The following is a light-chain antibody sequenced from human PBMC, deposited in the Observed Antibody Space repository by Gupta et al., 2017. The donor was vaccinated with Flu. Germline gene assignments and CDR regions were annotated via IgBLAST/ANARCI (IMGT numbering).Light chain of an antibody. V-gene: IGLV2-8*01. CDR1: SSDVGGYNS. CDR2: EAN. Sequence: QSALTQPPSASGSPGQSVTISCTGTSSDVGGYNSVSWYQQHPGKAPKLMIYEANKRPSGVPDRFSGSKSGNTASLTVSGLQAEDEADYYCSSYAGSNKLVFGGGTKLT. J-gene: IGLJ2*01. CDR3: SSYAGSNKLV.